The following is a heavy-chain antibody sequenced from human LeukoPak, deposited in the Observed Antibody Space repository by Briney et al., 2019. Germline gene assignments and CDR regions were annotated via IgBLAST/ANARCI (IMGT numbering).Heavy chain of an antibody. V-gene: IGHV1-69*13. Sequence: SVKVSCKASGGTFSSYAISWVRQAPGQGLEWMGGIIPIFGTANYAQKFQGRVTITADESTSTAYMELSSLRSEDTAVYYCARFPRDDYDSSGNPSDAFDIWGQGTMVTVSS. CDR2: IIPIFGTA. J-gene: IGHJ3*02. CDR3: ARFPRDDYDSSGNPSDAFDI. CDR1: GGTFSSYA. D-gene: IGHD3-22*01.